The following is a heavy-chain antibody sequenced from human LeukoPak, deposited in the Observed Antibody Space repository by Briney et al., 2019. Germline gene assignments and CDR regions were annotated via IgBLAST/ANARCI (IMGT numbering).Heavy chain of an antibody. Sequence: GGSLRLSCAASGFTVSSNYMSWVRQAPGKGLEWVSVIYSGGSTYHADSVKGRSTISRDNAKNSLYLQMNSLRAEDTAVYYCAKDAGMYGDYGIDYWGQGTLVTVSS. CDR3: AKDAGMYGDYGIDY. V-gene: IGHV3-53*01. D-gene: IGHD4-17*01. CDR1: GFTVSSNY. CDR2: IYSGGST. J-gene: IGHJ4*02.